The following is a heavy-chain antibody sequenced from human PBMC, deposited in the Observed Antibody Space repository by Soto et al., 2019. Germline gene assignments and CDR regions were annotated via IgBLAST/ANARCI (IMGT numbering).Heavy chain of an antibody. CDR3: ARAPKPYYYDSLINYCDY. D-gene: IGHD3-22*01. Sequence: QVQLVQSGAEVKKPGSSVKVSCKASGGTFNSYAVNWVRQAPGQGFEWMGGVIPIVGTADYAHRFQGRVTINADESTRTVYLELSSLRSEDTAVYYCARAPKPYYYDSLINYCDYWGQGTLVTVSS. J-gene: IGHJ4*02. V-gene: IGHV1-69*12. CDR2: VIPIVGTA. CDR1: GGTFNSYA.